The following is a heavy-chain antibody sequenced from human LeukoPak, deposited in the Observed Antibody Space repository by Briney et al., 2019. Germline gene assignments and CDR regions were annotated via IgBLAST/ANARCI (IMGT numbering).Heavy chain of an antibody. V-gene: IGHV1-69*06. CDR1: GGTFSSYA. CDR2: IIPIFGTA. D-gene: IGHD2-2*01. Sequence: SVKVSCKASGGTFSSYAISWVRQAPGQGLEWMGGIIPIFGTANYAQKFQGRVTITADKSTSTAYMELSSLRAEDTAVYYCARNARQGGFDPWGQGTLVTVSS. CDR3: ARNARQGGFDP. J-gene: IGHJ5*02.